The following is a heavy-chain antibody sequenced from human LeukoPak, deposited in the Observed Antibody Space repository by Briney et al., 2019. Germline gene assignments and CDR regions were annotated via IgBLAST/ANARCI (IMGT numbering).Heavy chain of an antibody. D-gene: IGHD6-13*01. Sequence: GESLKISCKGSGYSFTSYWIGWVRQMPGKGLEWMGVIYPGDSDTRYSPSFQGQVTISADKSISTAYLQWSSLKASDTAMYYCARGRKGYSSSWFSYYFDYWGQGTLVTVSS. CDR3: ARGRKGYSSSWFSYYFDY. V-gene: IGHV5-51*01. CDR2: IYPGDSDT. J-gene: IGHJ4*02. CDR1: GYSFTSYW.